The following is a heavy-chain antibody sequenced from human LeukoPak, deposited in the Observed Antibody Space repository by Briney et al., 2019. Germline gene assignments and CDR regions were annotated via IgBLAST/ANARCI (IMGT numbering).Heavy chain of an antibody. V-gene: IGHV3-21*01. Sequence: GGSLRLSCAASGFTFSSYSMNWVRQAPGKGLEWVSSISSSSTYICYADSVKGRFTISRDNAKNSLYLQMDSLKGEDTAVYYCARNRGISHWGQGTLVTVSS. D-gene: IGHD3-16*01. CDR1: GFTFSSYS. CDR2: ISSSSTYI. J-gene: IGHJ4*02. CDR3: ARNRGISH.